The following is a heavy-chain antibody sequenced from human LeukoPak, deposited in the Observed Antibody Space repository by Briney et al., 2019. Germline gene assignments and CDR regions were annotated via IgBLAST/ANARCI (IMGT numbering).Heavy chain of an antibody. D-gene: IGHD3-22*01. CDR3: AREAMIVVAMGSYFDY. CDR2: ISSSSSTI. CDR1: GFTFSSYS. Sequence: GGSLRLSCAASGFTFSSYSMNWVRQAPGKGLEWVSYISSSSSTIYYADSVKGRFTISRDNAKNSLYLQMNSLRAEDTAVYYCAREAMIVVAMGSYFDYWGQGTLVTVSS. V-gene: IGHV3-48*04. J-gene: IGHJ4*02.